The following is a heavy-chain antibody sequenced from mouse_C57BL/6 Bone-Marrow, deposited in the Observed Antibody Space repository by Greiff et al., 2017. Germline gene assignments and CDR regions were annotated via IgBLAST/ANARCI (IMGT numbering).Heavy chain of an antibody. D-gene: IGHD2-3*01. J-gene: IGHJ3*01. CDR1: GFSLTSYA. Sequence: VQLQQPGPGLVAPSQSLSITCTVSGFSLTSYAISWVRQPPGKGLEWLGVIWTGGGTNYNSALKSRLSISKDNSKSQVFLKMNSLQTDDTARYYCARNDDGYPWFAYWGQGTLVTVSA. CDR3: ARNDDGYPWFAY. V-gene: IGHV2-9-1*01. CDR2: IWTGGGT.